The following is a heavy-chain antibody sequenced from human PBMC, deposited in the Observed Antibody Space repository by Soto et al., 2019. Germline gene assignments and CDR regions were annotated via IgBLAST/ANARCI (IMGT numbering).Heavy chain of an antibody. V-gene: IGHV3-7*01. CDR3: AFMIFGVGKDH. CDR2: IKQDGSEK. D-gene: IGHD3-3*01. CDR1: GFTFTDYW. Sequence: EVQLVESGGALVQPGGSLRLSCAASGFTFTDYWMNWVRQAPGKGLEWVANIKQDGSEKYYVDSVKGRFTISRDNAKNSLYLQMNSLRAEDTAVYYCAFMIFGVGKDHWGQGTLVTVSS. J-gene: IGHJ4*02.